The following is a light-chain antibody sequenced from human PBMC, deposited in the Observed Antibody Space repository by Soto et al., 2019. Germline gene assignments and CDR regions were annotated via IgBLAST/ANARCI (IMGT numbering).Light chain of an antibody. Sequence: EIVLTQSPATLSLSPGERATLSCRASQSLSRYLAWYQQKPGQAPRLLIYDASNRATGIPARFSGSGSGTDFTLTISSLEPEDFAVYYCQQRNNWPPTWTFGQGTKVEIK. CDR1: QSLSRY. J-gene: IGKJ1*01. CDR3: QQRNNWPPTWT. V-gene: IGKV3-11*01. CDR2: DAS.